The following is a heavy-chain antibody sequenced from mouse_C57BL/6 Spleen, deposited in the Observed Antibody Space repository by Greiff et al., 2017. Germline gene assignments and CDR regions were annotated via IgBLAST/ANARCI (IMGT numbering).Heavy chain of an antibody. D-gene: IGHD2-5*01. V-gene: IGHV1-52*01. CDR1: GYTFTSYW. CDR2: IDPSDSAT. CDR3: AREGDYSNYEQGY. J-gene: IGHJ4*01. Sequence: QVQLQQPGAELVRPGSSVKLSCKASGYTFTSYWMHWVKQRPIHGLEWIGNIDPSDSATHYNQKFKDKATLTVDKSSSTAYMQLSSLTSEDAAVYDCAREGDYSNYEQGYWGQGTSVTGSS.